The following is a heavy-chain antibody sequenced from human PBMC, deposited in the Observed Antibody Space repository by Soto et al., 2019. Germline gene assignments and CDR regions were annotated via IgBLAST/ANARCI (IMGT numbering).Heavy chain of an antibody. CDR2: ITTDKGKT. CDR3: ATRSPAFDY. Sequence: ASVKVSCKTSGYTFTSYGISWVRQAPGQGLEWMGWITTDKGKTTYAQKFQGGVAMTTDTSTSTAYMELRSLRSDDTAVYYCATRSPAFDYWGQGTLVTVSS. V-gene: IGHV1-18*01. CDR1: GYTFTSYG. J-gene: IGHJ4*02.